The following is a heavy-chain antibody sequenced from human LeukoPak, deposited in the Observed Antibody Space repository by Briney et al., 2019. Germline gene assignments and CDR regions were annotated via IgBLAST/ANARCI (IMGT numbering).Heavy chain of an antibody. CDR3: ARSELNDYFKY. CDR1: GGSISSYY. V-gene: IGHV4-59*04. Sequence: SETLSLTCTVSGGSISSYYWSWMRQAPGKGLEWLASISQSGDTYNNPSLKSRVSLSVDTSKNQLSLKLTSVTAADTAVYFCARSELNDYFKYWGQGILVTVST. J-gene: IGHJ4*02. CDR2: ISQSGDT. D-gene: IGHD3-16*01.